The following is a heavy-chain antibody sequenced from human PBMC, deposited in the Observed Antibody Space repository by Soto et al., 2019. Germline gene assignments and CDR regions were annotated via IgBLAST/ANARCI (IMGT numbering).Heavy chain of an antibody. V-gene: IGHV4-4*02. Sequence: PSETLSLTCAVSGVSISSGNWWTWVRQTPQRGLEYIGEIFRDGTANYYPSFERRVAISVDTSKHQFSLKLTSVTAADTAMYFCARLVYDTRLNYMYFDFWGQGALVTVSS. CDR1: GVSISSGNW. D-gene: IGHD3-10*01. CDR2: IFRDGTA. J-gene: IGHJ4*02. CDR3: ARLVYDTRLNYMYFDF.